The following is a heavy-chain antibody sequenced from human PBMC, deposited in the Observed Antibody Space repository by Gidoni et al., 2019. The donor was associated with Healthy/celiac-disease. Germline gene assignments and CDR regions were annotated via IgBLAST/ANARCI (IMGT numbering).Heavy chain of an antibody. V-gene: IGHV3-11*01. J-gene: IGHJ4*02. CDR3: ARVQNSYSNYDY. CDR2: ISISVSTI. Sequence: QVQLVESGGGLVKPGGSLRLSCAASGFTFSDYYISWIRQAPGKGLVWVSYISISVSTIYYADSVKGRFTISRDNAKNSLYLQMNSLRAEDTAVYYCARVQNSYSNYDYWGQGTLVTVSS. D-gene: IGHD4-4*01. CDR1: GFTFSDYY.